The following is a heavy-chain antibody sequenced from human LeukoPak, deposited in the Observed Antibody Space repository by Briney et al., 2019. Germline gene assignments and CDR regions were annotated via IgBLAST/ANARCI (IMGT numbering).Heavy chain of an antibody. V-gene: IGHV4-59*01. CDR2: IYYSGST. CDR3: ARDLYCSGGSCYGRWYFDL. D-gene: IGHD2-15*01. CDR1: GGSISSYY. Sequence: SETLSLTCTVSGGSISSYYWRWIRQPPGKGLEWIGYIYYSGSTNYNPSLKSRVTISVDTSKNQFSLKLSSVTPADTAVYYCARDLYCSGGSCYGRWYFDLWGRGTLVTVSS. J-gene: IGHJ2*01.